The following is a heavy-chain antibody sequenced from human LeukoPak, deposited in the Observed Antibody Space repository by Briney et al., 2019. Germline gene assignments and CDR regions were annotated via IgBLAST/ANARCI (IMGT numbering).Heavy chain of an antibody. CDR3: ATTLQGRGYYYYYMDV. CDR2: FDPEDGET. Sequence: ASVKVSCKVSGYTLTELSMHWVRQAPGKGLEWMGGFDPEDGETIYAQKFQGRVTMTEDTSTDTAYMELSSLRSEDTAVYYCATTLQGRGYYYYYMDVWGKGTTVTISS. CDR1: GYTLTELS. J-gene: IGHJ6*03. D-gene: IGHD1-26*01. V-gene: IGHV1-24*01.